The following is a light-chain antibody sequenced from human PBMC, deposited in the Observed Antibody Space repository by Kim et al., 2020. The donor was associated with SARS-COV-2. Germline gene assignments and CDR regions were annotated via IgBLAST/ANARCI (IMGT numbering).Light chain of an antibody. Sequence: LPPSARTNLSCRASETVNICLAWSQHKPGQAPRLLIYGASNRATGIPARFSGSGSGTDFTLTISSLEPEDFAVYYCQQRGNWPPWTFGQGTKLEI. CDR2: GAS. V-gene: IGKV3-11*01. CDR3: QQRGNWPPWT. CDR1: ETVNIC. J-gene: IGKJ1*01.